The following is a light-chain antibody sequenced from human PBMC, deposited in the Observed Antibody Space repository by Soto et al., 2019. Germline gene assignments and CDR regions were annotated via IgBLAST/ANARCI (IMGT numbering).Light chain of an antibody. CDR2: GNS. CDR3: QSYDSSLSGYV. V-gene: IGLV1-40*01. CDR1: SSNIGAGYD. J-gene: IGLJ1*01. Sequence: QSVLTQPPSVSGAPVQRVTISCTGSSSNIGAGYDVHWYQQLPGTASKLLIYGNSNRPSGVPDRSSGSKSGTSASLAITGLQADDEADYYCQSYDSSLSGYVFGTGTKLTVL.